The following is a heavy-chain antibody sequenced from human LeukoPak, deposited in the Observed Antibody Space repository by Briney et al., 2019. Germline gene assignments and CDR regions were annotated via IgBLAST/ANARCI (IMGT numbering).Heavy chain of an antibody. Sequence: ASVKVSCTASGYTFTGYYMHWVRQAPGQGLEWMGWINPNSGGTNYAQRFQGRVTMTRDTSISTAYMELSRLRSDDTAVYYCATAFKYGSGSYYFDYWGQGTLVTVSS. CDR2: INPNSGGT. J-gene: IGHJ4*02. CDR1: GYTFTGYY. CDR3: ATAFKYGSGSYYFDY. D-gene: IGHD3-10*01. V-gene: IGHV1-2*02.